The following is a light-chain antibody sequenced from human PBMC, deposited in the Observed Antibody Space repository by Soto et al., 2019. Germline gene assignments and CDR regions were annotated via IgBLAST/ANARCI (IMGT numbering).Light chain of an antibody. J-gene: IGKJ1*01. V-gene: IGKV2D-29*01. Sequence: TRTPSSQTSALGEPATKSCSASPILLDCDDGKTYYYWYPQKPGQTPQLLIYEVSNRFSGVPDRFSGSGSGTDFTLKTTVVEAEHVGVYYLMQSKQLPRKFGQGTQVDIK. CDR2: EVS. CDR1: PILLDCDDGKTY. CDR3: MQSKQLPRK.